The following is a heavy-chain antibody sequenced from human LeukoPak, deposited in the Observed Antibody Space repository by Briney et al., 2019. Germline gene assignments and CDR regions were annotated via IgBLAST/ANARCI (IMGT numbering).Heavy chain of an antibody. D-gene: IGHD6-6*01. CDR1: GFTFRSYG. Sequence: WGSPRLSCSVSGFTFRSYGMHLVRQAPGKGLGWVSRIIVDGIMRNYADSVKGRFTISRDNAKNTVYLQMNSLRAEDTAVYYCARYSSSSGGASHYLDYWGQGTLVTVS. CDR2: IIVDGIMR. J-gene: IGHJ4*02. CDR3: ARYSSSSGGASHYLDY. V-gene: IGHV3-74*01.